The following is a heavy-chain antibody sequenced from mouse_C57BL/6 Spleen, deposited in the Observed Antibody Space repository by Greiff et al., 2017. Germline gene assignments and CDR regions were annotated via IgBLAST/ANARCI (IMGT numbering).Heavy chain of an antibody. CDR3: AKISALSAMDY. CDR1: GYTFTSYW. V-gene: IGHV1-64*01. Sequence: HVQLQQPGAELVKPGASVKLSCKASGYTFTSYWMHWVTQRPGQGLEWIGMIHPNSGSTNYNEKFKSKATLTVDNSSSPAYMQLSSLTSEDSAVYYSAKISALSAMDYWGQRTSVAVSS. J-gene: IGHJ4*01. CDR2: IHPNSGST. D-gene: IGHD6-2*01.